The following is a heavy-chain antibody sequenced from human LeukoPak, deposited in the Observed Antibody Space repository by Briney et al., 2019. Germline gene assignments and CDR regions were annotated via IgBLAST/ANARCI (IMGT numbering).Heavy chain of an antibody. V-gene: IGHV3-7*01. CDR3: ARDTDDFQGLDI. CDR2: INLDGNAR. J-gene: IGHJ3*02. D-gene: IGHD3-3*01. Sequence: GGSLRLSCAASGFFFSNYWMSWVRLAQGKGLEWVANINLDGNARIYVDAVKGRFTVSRDNKKNSVYLQMTSLRVEDTAIYYCARDTDDFQGLDIWGQGTMVTVSS. CDR1: GFFFSNYW.